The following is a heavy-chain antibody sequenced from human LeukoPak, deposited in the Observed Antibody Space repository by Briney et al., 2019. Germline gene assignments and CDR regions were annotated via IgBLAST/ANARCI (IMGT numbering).Heavy chain of an antibody. CDR2: IIPILGIA. CDR1: GGTFSSYA. D-gene: IGHD4-17*01. CDR3: AKATVTLDFDY. J-gene: IGHJ4*02. Sequence: SVKVSCKASGGTFSSYAISWVRQAPGQGLEWMGRIIPILGIANYAQKFQGRVTITADKSTSTAYMELSSLRAEDTAVYYCAKATVTLDFDYWGQGTLVTVSS. V-gene: IGHV1-69*04.